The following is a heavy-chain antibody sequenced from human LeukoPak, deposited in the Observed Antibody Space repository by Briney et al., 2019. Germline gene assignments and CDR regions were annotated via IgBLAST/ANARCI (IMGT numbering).Heavy chain of an antibody. CDR3: ARDLWAYDYAWGSYRYSHDAFDI. Sequence: ASVKVSCKASGYTFTSYGISWVRQAPGQGLEWMGWISAYNGNTNYAQKLQSRVTMTTDTSTSTAYMELRSLRSDDTAVYYCARDLWAYDYAWGSYRYSHDAFDIWGQGTMVTVSS. CDR1: GYTFTSYG. D-gene: IGHD3-16*02. J-gene: IGHJ3*02. V-gene: IGHV1-18*04. CDR2: ISAYNGNT.